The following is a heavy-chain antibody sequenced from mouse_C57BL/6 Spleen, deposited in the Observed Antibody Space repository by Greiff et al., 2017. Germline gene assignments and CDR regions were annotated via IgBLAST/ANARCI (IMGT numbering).Heavy chain of an antibody. Sequence: VQLQQSGPELVKPGASVKMSCKASGYTFTDYNMHWVKQSHGKSLEWIGYINPNNGGTSYNQKFKGKATLTVNKSSSTAYMELRSLTSEDSAVYYCARSQDFHWYFDVWGTGTTVTVSS. CDR1: GYTFTDYN. J-gene: IGHJ1*03. CDR2: INPNNGGT. V-gene: IGHV1-22*01. CDR3: ARSQDFHWYFDV.